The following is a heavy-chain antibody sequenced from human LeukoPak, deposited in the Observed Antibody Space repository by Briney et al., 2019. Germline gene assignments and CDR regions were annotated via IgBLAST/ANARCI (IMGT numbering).Heavy chain of an antibody. V-gene: IGHV4-34*01. CDR1: GGSFNGYY. CDR2: INHSGST. D-gene: IGHD2-15*01. J-gene: IGHJ6*03. Sequence: SETLSLTCAVYGGSFNGYYWSWIRQPPGKGLEWIGEINHSGSTNYNPSLKSRVTISVDTSKNQFSLKLSSVTAADTAVYYCARGYCSGGSCYSYYYYYYMDVWGKGTTVTVSS. CDR3: ARGYCSGGSCYSYYYYYYMDV.